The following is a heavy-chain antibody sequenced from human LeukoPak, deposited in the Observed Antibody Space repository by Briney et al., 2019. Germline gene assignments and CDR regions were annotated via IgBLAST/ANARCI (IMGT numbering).Heavy chain of an antibody. CDR3: ARVVAGLAALDV. CDR2: IFFSGST. J-gene: IGHJ3*01. CDR1: GVSISSGGYY. Sequence: SQTLSLTCSVSGVSISSGGYYWSWLRQHPGKGLEWIGYIFFSGSTYYNPYLKSRVNISVDTSENHFSLKVTSVTAADTAVYYCARVVAGLAALDVWGQGTLVTVSS. D-gene: IGHD3-3*02. V-gene: IGHV4-31*03.